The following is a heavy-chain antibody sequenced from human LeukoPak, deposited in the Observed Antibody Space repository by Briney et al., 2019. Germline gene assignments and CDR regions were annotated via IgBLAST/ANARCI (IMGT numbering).Heavy chain of an antibody. CDR3: ARGYCSGGSCYVYYYYGMDV. CDR1: GFTFSSYS. Sequence: GSLRLSCAASGFTFSSYSMNWVRQAPGKGLEWVSVIYSGGSTYYADSVKGRFTISRDNSKNTLYLQMNSLRVEDTAVYYCARGYCSGGSCYVYYYYGMDVWGQGTTVTVSS. CDR2: IYSGGST. D-gene: IGHD2-15*01. J-gene: IGHJ6*02. V-gene: IGHV3-66*01.